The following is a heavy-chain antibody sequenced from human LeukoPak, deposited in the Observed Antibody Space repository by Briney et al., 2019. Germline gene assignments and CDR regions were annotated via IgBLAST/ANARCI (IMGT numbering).Heavy chain of an antibody. Sequence: SETLSLTCAVYGGSFSGYYWSWIRQPPGKGLEWIGEINHSGSTNYNPSLKSRVTISVDTSKNQFSLKLSSVTAADTAVYYCARVGSYSFDIWGQGTMVTVSS. J-gene: IGHJ3*02. D-gene: IGHD1-26*01. CDR3: ARVGSYSFDI. V-gene: IGHV4-34*01. CDR1: GGSFSGYY. CDR2: INHSGST.